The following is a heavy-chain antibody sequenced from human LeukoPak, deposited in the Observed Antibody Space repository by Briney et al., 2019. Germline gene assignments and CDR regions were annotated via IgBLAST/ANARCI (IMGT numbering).Heavy chain of an antibody. CDR1: GFTFSSYW. Sequence: RGGSLRLSCAASGFTFSSYWMSWVRQAPGKGLEWVAVMSIDGNIKLYADSVRGRFTISRDNSRNTLYLQLNSLRAEDTAVYYCTRDPIMGVPDYFDYWGQGTLVAVSS. CDR2: MSIDGNIK. V-gene: IGHV3-30*03. D-gene: IGHD1-26*01. CDR3: TRDPIMGVPDYFDY. J-gene: IGHJ4*02.